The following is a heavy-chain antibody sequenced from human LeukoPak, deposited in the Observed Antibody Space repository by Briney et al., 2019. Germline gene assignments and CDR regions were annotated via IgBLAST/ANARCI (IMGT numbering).Heavy chain of an antibody. CDR1: VFTFSSQA. CDR3: ARGGYYVSGSWDY. D-gene: IGHD3-10*01. CDR2: IDSDGSYT. J-gene: IGHJ4*02. V-gene: IGHV3-74*01. Sequence: GGSLRLSCVSSVFTFSSQAMCWVRQAPGKGLVWVSRIDSDGSYTSYADSVKGRFTISRDNAKNTQYLQMNSLRAEDTAVYYCARGGYYVSGSWDYWGQGTLVTVSS.